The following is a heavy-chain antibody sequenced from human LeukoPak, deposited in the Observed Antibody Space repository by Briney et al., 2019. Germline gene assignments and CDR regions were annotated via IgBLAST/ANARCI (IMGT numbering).Heavy chain of an antibody. Sequence: GGSLRLSCAASGFTFSSYAMSWVRQAPGKGLEWVSAISGSGGSTYYADPVKGRFTISRDNSKNTLYLQMNSLRAEDTAVYYCAKVGLRFLEWLLPLDYWGQGTLVTVSS. CDR3: AKVGLRFLEWLLPLDY. V-gene: IGHV3-23*01. CDR1: GFTFSSYA. D-gene: IGHD3-3*01. CDR2: ISGSGGST. J-gene: IGHJ4*02.